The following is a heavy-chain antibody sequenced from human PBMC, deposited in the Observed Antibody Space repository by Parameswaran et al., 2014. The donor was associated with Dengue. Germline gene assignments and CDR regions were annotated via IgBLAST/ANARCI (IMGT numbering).Heavy chain of an antibody. D-gene: IGHD1-7*01. CDR3: ARKLDFDY. CDR2: ISSSSSYI. V-gene: IGHV3-21*01. J-gene: IGHJ4*02. Sequence: EWVSSISSSSSYIYYADSVKGRFTISRDNAKNSLYLQMNSLRAEDTAVYYCARKLDFDYWGQGTLVTVSS.